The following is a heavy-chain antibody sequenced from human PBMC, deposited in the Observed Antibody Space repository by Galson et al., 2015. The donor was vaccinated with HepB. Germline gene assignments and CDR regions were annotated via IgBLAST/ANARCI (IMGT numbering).Heavy chain of an antibody. Sequence: SLRLSCAASGFTFSSYAMHWVRQAPGKGLEWVAVISYDGSKKYYADSVKGRFTISRDNSNNTLYLQMNSLRAEDTAVYYCARVSPYYYYGMDVWGQGTTVTVSS. V-gene: IGHV3-30*04. J-gene: IGHJ6*02. CDR2: ISYDGSKK. CDR1: GFTFSSYA. CDR3: ARVSPYYYYGMDV.